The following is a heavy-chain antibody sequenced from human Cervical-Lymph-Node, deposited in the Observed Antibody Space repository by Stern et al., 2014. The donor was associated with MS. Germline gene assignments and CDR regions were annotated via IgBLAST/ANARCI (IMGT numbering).Heavy chain of an antibody. D-gene: IGHD3-16*01. J-gene: IGHJ4*02. V-gene: IGHV1-69*01. CDR2: IIPIFGTA. CDR1: GGTFSSYA. Sequence: VQLVESGAEVKKPGSSVKVSCKASGGTFSSYAINWVRQASGQGPEWMGGIIPIFGTANYAQKFQGRVTITADESTSTAYMELSSLRSEDTAVYYCARDSRHYDASYYFDSWGQGTLVTVSS. CDR3: ARDSRHYDASYYFDS.